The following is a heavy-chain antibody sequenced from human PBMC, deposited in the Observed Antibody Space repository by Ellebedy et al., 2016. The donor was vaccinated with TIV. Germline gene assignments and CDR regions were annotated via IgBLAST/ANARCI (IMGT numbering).Heavy chain of an antibody. V-gene: IGHV3-7*03. Sequence: GESLKISCAASGFTFRSNWMSWVRQAPGKGLELVAKIKEDGSLKYYVDAVKGRFAISRDNAKNSLYLQMNSLRAEDTAVYYCARYGNLGYWGQGTLVTVSS. CDR1: GFTFRSNW. CDR3: ARYGNLGY. D-gene: IGHD1-1*01. J-gene: IGHJ4*02. CDR2: IKEDGSLK.